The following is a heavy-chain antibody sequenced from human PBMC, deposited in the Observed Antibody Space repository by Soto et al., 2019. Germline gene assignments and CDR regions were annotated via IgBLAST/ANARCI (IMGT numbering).Heavy chain of an antibody. V-gene: IGHV4-39*07. Sequence: SETLSLTCTVSGGSVSSSSYYWGWVRQPPGNGLEWIGEINHSGSTNYNPSLKSRVTISVDTSKNQFSLKLSSVTAADTAVYYCARGKLYCTNGVCYNNWFDPWGQGTLVTVSS. D-gene: IGHD2-8*01. J-gene: IGHJ5*02. CDR2: INHSGST. CDR3: ARGKLYCTNGVCYNNWFDP. CDR1: GGSVSSSSYY.